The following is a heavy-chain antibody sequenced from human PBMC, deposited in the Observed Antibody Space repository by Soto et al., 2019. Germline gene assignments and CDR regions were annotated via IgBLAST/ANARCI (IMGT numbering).Heavy chain of an antibody. V-gene: IGHV4-59*01. D-gene: IGHD3-9*01. J-gene: IGHJ5*02. CDR2: IYYSGST. CDR1: GGSISSYY. Sequence: SETLSLTCTVSGGSISSYYWSWIRQPPGKGLEWIGYIYYSGSTNYNPSLKSRVTISVDTSKNQFSLKLSSVTAADPAVYYCARGNYYDFLTGKNCFAPGGQETLVTVPS. CDR3: ARGNYYDFLTGKNCFAP.